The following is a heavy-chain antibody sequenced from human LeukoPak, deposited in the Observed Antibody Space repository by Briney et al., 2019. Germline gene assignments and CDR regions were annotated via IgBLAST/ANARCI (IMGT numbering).Heavy chain of an antibody. Sequence: TGGSLRLSCAASGFTFSSYGMSWVRQAPGKGLDWVSAIRGSGGSTYYADSVKGRFTISRDNPKNTLYLQMNSLRAEDAAVYYCAKGLRYCSGGSCYWSEHWGQGTLVTVSS. V-gene: IGHV3-23*01. J-gene: IGHJ5*02. CDR3: AKGLRYCSGGSCYWSEH. CDR2: IRGSGGST. CDR1: GFTFSSYG. D-gene: IGHD2-15*01.